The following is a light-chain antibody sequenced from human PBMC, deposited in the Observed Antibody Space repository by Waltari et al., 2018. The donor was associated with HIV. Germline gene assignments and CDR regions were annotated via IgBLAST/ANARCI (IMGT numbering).Light chain of an antibody. CDR2: GVS. CDR3: LQTFSPPFT. J-gene: IGKJ3*01. Sequence: DIPMTQSPSSLSASVGDRVTITCRTIQTISTCLSWLQHTPGRAPRLLIYGVSDLQTGVPSRFSGGGSGTEFTLTISSLRPEYSASYYCLQTFSPPFTFGPGTKLEVK. CDR1: QTISTC. V-gene: IGKV1-39*01.